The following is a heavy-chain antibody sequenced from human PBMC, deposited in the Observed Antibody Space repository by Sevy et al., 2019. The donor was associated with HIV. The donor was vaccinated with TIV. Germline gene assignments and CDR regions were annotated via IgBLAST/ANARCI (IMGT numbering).Heavy chain of an antibody. CDR1: GYTFTNYW. CDR3: ARYPIVVVPAAEYYFDY. V-gene: IGHV5-51*01. Sequence: GESLKISCKGSGYTFTNYWIGWVRQMPGKGLEWMGIIYPGDSDTRYSPSFQGQVTISADKSISTAYLQWSSLKASATAMYYCARYPIVVVPAAEYYFDYWGQGTLVTVSS. CDR2: IYPGDSDT. J-gene: IGHJ4*02. D-gene: IGHD2-2*01.